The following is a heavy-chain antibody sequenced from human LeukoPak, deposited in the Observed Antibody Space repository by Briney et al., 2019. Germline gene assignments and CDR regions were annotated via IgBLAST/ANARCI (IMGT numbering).Heavy chain of an antibody. D-gene: IGHD3-3*01. CDR2: IIPIFGTA. V-gene: IGHV1-69*05. J-gene: IGHJ6*03. CDR1: GGTFSSYA. Sequence: SVKVSCKASGGTFSSYAISWVRQAPGQGLEWMGGIIPIFGTANYAQKFQGRVTITTDESTSTAYMELSGLRSEDTAVYYCARMASGLRFLEWLSVPYMDVWGKGTTVTVSS. CDR3: ARMASGLRFLEWLSVPYMDV.